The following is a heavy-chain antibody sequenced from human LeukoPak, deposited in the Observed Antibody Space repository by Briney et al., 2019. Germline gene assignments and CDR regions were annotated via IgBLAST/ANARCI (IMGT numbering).Heavy chain of an antibody. CDR2: IIPIFGTA. D-gene: IGHD3-22*01. V-gene: IGHV1-69*13. J-gene: IGHJ4*02. CDR3: ASRGYYDSNGFRTPSYDY. CDR1: GGTFSSYA. Sequence: SVKVSCKASGGTFSSYAISWVRQAPGQGLEWMGGIIPIFGTANYAQKFQGRVTITADESTSTAYMELSSLRSEDTAVYYCASRGYYDSNGFRTPSYDYWGQGTLVTVSS.